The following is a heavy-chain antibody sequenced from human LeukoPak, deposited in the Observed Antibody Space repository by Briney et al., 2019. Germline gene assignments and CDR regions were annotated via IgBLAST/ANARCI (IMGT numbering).Heavy chain of an antibody. J-gene: IGHJ4*02. Sequence: SETLSLTCSVSGASIDRSSFYWAWIRQPPGKGLEWIGSMHYSGNFYSESAYYNPSLRSRATISVDTSKNQFSLKIYSVTAADTAVYYCARDPPTGTPFNWGQGTLVTVSS. D-gene: IGHD1-1*01. CDR2: MHYSGNFYSESA. CDR3: ARDPPTGTPFN. V-gene: IGHV4-39*07. CDR1: GASIDRSSFY.